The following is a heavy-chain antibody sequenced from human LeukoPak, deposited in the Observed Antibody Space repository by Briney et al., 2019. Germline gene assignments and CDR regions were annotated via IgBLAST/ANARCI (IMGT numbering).Heavy chain of an antibody. CDR1: GFTFSSYG. Sequence: GGSLRLSCAVSGFTFSSYGMHWVRQAPGKGLEWVAFIRYDGSNKYYADSVKGRFTISGDNAKNSLYLQMNSLRAEDTAVYYCARDLYCSSTSCYMGFFDYWGQGTLVTVSS. D-gene: IGHD2-2*02. J-gene: IGHJ4*02. CDR3: ARDLYCSSTSCYMGFFDY. V-gene: IGHV3-30*02. CDR2: IRYDGSNK.